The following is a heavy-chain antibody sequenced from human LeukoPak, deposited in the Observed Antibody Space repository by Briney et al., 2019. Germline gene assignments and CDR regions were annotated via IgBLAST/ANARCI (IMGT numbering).Heavy chain of an antibody. CDR3: ARVQTYSSSWYGDY. CDR1: GFTFSSYA. J-gene: IGHJ4*02. V-gene: IGHV3-64*01. Sequence: LGGSLRLSCAASGFTFSSYAMHWVRQAPGKGLEYVSAISSNGGSTYYANSVKGRFTISRDNSKNTLYLQMGSLRAEDMAVYYCARVQTYSSSWYGDYWGQGTLVTVSS. CDR2: ISSNGGST. D-gene: IGHD6-13*01.